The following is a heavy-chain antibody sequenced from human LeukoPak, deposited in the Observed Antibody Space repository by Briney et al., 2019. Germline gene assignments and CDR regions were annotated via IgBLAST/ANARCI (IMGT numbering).Heavy chain of an antibody. D-gene: IGHD2-15*01. Sequence: SETLSLTCTVSGGSISSTHWWTWVRQFPGRRLEWIGEIHHSGANNNNLSLKSRVTLSVDKSKNNFSLNLNSLTAADTAVYFCARGHPRMRSFDIWGRGTMVTVSP. CDR1: GGSISSTHW. V-gene: IGHV4-4*02. CDR3: ARGHPRMRSFDI. CDR2: IHHSGAN. J-gene: IGHJ3*02.